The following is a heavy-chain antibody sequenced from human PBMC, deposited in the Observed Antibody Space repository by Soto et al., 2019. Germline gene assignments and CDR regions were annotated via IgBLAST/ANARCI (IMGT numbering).Heavy chain of an antibody. CDR3: AKSRDGITMVRGVIPYFDY. Sequence: GGSLRLSCAASGFTFSSYSMNGVRQAPGKGLEWVSAISGSGGSTYYADSVKGRFTISRDNSKNTLYLQMNSLRAEDTAVYYCAKSRDGITMVRGVIPYFDYWGQGTLVTVSS. V-gene: IGHV3-23*01. CDR1: GFTFSSYS. J-gene: IGHJ4*02. D-gene: IGHD3-10*01. CDR2: ISGSGGST.